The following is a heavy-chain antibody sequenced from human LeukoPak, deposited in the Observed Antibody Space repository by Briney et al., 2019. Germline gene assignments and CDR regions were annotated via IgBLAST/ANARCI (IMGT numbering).Heavy chain of an antibody. CDR1: GFTFSSYA. CDR3: AKQRGIAAAGTGGGLDY. D-gene: IGHD6-13*01. Sequence: GGSLRLSCAASGFTFSSYAMSWVRQAPGKGLEWVSAISGSGGSTYYADSVKGRFAISRDNAKNSLYLQMNSLRAEDTALYYCAKQRGIAAAGTGGGLDYWGQGTLVTVSS. J-gene: IGHJ4*02. CDR2: ISGSGGST. V-gene: IGHV3-23*01.